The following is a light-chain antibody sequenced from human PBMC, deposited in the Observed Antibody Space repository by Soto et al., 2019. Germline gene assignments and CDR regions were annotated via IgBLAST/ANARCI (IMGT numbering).Light chain of an antibody. Sequence: QSALTQPPSVSGSPGQSVAISCTGSSSDVGSNNRVSWYHQPPGTAPKLIIYDVTNRPSGVPDRFSGSKSGNTASLTISGLQAEDEADYYCSSYKTSNTYVFGTGTKVTV. V-gene: IGLV2-18*02. J-gene: IGLJ1*01. CDR2: DVT. CDR3: SSYKTSNTYV. CDR1: SSDVGSNNR.